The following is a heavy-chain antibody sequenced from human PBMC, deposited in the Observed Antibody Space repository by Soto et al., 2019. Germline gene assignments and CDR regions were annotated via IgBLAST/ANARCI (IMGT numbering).Heavy chain of an antibody. J-gene: IGHJ4*02. CDR2: ISYDGSNK. D-gene: IGHD3-3*01. CDR1: GFTFSSYA. CDR3: ARHKRDLRFLEWSYYFDY. V-gene: IGHV3-30-3*01. Sequence: QVQLVESGGGVVQPGRSLRLSCAASGFTFSSYAIHWVRQAPGKGLKWVALISYDGSNKYYADSVKGRFTISRDNSKNTLYLQMNSLRAEDTAVYYCARHKRDLRFLEWSYYFDYWGQGTLVTVSS.